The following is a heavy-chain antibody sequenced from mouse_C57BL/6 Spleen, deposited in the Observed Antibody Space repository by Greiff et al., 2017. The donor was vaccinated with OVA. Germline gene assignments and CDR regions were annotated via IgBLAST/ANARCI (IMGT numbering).Heavy chain of an antibody. J-gene: IGHJ4*01. CDR3: ARGGNYGGYYAMDY. Sequence: EVQVVESEGGLVQPGSSMKLSCTASGFTFSDYYMAWVRQVPEKGLEWVANINYDGSSPYYLDSLKSRFIISRDNAKNILYLQMSSLKSEDTATYDCARGGNYGGYYAMDYWGQGTSVTVSS. CDR2: INYDGSSP. D-gene: IGHD2-1*01. CDR1: GFTFSDYY. V-gene: IGHV5-16*01.